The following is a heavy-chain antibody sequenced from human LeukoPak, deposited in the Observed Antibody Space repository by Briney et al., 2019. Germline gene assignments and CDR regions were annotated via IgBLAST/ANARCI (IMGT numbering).Heavy chain of an antibody. J-gene: IGHJ4*02. CDR3: ARRVVALSPRGEWELLDY. D-gene: IGHD1-26*01. CDR1: GGSFSGYY. CDR2: INHSGST. V-gene: IGHV4-34*01. Sequence: SETLSLTCAVYGGSFSGYYWSWIRQPPGKGLEWIGEINHSGSTNYNPSLKSRVTISVDTSKNQFSLKLSSVTAADTAVYYCARRVVALSPRGEWELLDYWGQGTLVTVSS.